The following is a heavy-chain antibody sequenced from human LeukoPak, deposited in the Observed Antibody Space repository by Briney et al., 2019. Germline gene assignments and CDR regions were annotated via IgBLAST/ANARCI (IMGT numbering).Heavy chain of an antibody. CDR2: ISGSGDST. D-gene: IGHD5-12*01. V-gene: IGHV3-23*01. CDR1: GFTFSSYA. J-gene: IGHJ4*02. Sequence: GRSLRLSCAASGFTFSSYAMSWVRQAPGKGLEWVSTISGSGDSTYYADSVKGRFTISRDNSKNTLYLQMNSLRAEDTAVYYCAKAGDIYYFDYWGQGTLVTVSS. CDR3: AKAGDIYYFDY.